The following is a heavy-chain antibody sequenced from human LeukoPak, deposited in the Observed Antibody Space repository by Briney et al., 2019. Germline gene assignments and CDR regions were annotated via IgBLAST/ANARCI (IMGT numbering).Heavy chain of an antibody. D-gene: IGHD2-21*02. CDR2: INPSGGST. CDR3: AKGRSDFFAYYYYLDV. J-gene: IGHJ6*03. CDR1: GYTLTSNY. Sequence: GDSVKVSCKASGYTLTSNYIHWVRQAPGQGLEWMGIINPSGGSTTYAQKFQGGVTMTRDTSTSTVYMELTSLRSEDTAVYYCAKGRSDFFAYYYYLDVSGKGTTVTVSS. V-gene: IGHV1-46*03.